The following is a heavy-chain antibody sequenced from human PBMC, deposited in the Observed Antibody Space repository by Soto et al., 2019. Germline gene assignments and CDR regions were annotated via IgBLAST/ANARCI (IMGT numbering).Heavy chain of an antibody. D-gene: IGHD3-22*01. CDR2: ISYDGSNK. J-gene: IGHJ4*02. CDR1: GFTFSSYG. CDR3: AKDQLPMIVVVPIRDPFDY. Sequence: QVQLVESGGGVVQPGRSLRLSCAASGFTFSSYGMHWVRQAPSKRLEWVAVISYDGSNKYYADSVKGRFTISRDNSKNTLYLQMNSLRAEDTAVYYCAKDQLPMIVVVPIRDPFDYWGQGTLVTVSS. V-gene: IGHV3-30*18.